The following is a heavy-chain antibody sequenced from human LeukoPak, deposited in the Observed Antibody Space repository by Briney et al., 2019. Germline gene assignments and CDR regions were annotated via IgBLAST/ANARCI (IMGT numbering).Heavy chain of an antibody. J-gene: IGHJ4*02. V-gene: IGHV3-7*01. CDR2: IRHDGSEK. CDR3: ARVGTAEGTLEDY. CDR1: GFTFSSYW. D-gene: IGHD6-13*01. Sequence: GGSLRLSCAASGFTFSSYWMSWVRQPPGKGLEWVANIRHDGSEKYYVDSVKGRFTISRDNAKNSLYLQMNSLRAEDTAVYYCARVGTAEGTLEDYWGQGTLVTVSS.